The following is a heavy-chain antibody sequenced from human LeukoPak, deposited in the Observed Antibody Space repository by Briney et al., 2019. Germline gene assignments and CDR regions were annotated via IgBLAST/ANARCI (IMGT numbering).Heavy chain of an antibody. D-gene: IGHD5-24*01. J-gene: IGHJ3*02. Sequence: GGSLRLPCAASGFTFRSYNMNWVRQAPGKGLEWVSYISSSSSTIYYADSVKGRFTISRDNAKNSLYLQMNSLIDEDTAVYYCARWARFDAFHIWGQGTMVTVSS. CDR2: ISSSSSTI. CDR3: ARWARFDAFHI. V-gene: IGHV3-48*02. CDR1: GFTFRSYN.